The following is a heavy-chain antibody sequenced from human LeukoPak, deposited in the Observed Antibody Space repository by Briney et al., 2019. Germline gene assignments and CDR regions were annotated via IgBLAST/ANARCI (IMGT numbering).Heavy chain of an antibody. D-gene: IGHD2-15*01. V-gene: IGHV3-74*01. CDR3: ARASCSGSSCVNWFDP. Sequence: GGSLRLSCAASGFTFSSYWMHWVREAPGKGLVWVSRINIDGSSTNYADSVKGRFTISRDNAKNTLYLQMNSLRAEDTAIYYCARASCSGSSCVNWFDPWGQGTLVTVSS. J-gene: IGHJ5*02. CDR1: GFTFSSYW. CDR2: INIDGSST.